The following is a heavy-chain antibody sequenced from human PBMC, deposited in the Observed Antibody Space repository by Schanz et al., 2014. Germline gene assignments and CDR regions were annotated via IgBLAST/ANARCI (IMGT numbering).Heavy chain of an antibody. CDR1: GFAFSSYG. J-gene: IGHJ4*02. CDR2: ITYNGGTI. Sequence: GGSLRLSCVASGFAFSSYGMNWVRQAPGKGLEWISYITYNGGTIYYADSVKGRFTISRDNAKNSLYLEMNSLRAEDTALYYCARDRRNADLDYWGQGTLVTVSS. CDR3: ARDRRNADLDY. V-gene: IGHV3-48*01. D-gene: IGHD1-1*01.